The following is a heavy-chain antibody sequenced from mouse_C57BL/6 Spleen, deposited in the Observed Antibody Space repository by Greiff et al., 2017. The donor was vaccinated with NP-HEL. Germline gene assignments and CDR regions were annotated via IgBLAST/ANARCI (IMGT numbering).Heavy chain of an antibody. D-gene: IGHD1-1*01. CDR3: ARWDYYGSRYFDV. CDR2: IHPNSGST. CDR1: GYTFTSYW. J-gene: IGHJ1*03. V-gene: IGHV1-64*01. Sequence: QVQLQQPGAELVKPGASVKLSCKASGYTFTSYWMHWVKQRPGQGLEWIGMIHPNSGSTNYNEKFKSKATLTVDKSSSTAYMQLSRLTSEDSAVYYCARWDYYGSRYFDVWGTGTTVTVSS.